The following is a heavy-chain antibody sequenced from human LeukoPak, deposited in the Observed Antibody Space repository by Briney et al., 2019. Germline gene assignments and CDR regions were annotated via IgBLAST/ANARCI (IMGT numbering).Heavy chain of an antibody. D-gene: IGHD3-10*01. CDR1: GYTLTELS. J-gene: IGHJ4*02. CDR3: ATLNYGSGSLDFDY. V-gene: IGHV1-24*01. CDR2: FDPEDGET. Sequence: ASVKVSCKVSGYTLTELSMHWVRQAPGKGLEWMGGFDPEDGETIYAQKFQGRVTMTEDTSTDTAYMELSSLRSEDTAVYYCATLNYGSGSLDFDYWGQGTLATVSS.